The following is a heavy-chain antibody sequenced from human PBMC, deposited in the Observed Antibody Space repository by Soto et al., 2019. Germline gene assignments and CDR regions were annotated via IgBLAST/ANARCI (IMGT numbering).Heavy chain of an antibody. CDR2: ILPIFGTP. CDR3: ARPHDYIWGGYRTIQSYAMDV. D-gene: IGHD3-16*02. Sequence: SVKVSCKASGGTFSNSAIIWVRQAPGQGLEWMGGILPIFGTPNYAQKFQGRLTISADEFSSTAYMELNILRSEDTAVYYCARPHDYIWGGYRTIQSYAMDVWGQGTTVTVSS. J-gene: IGHJ6*02. CDR1: GGTFSNSA. V-gene: IGHV1-69*13.